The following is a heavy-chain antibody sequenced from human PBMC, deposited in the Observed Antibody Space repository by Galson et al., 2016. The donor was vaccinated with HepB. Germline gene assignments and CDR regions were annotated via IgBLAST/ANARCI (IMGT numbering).Heavy chain of an antibody. CDR3: ARDLGGGYFRFDT. Sequence: TLSLTCSVSGVSMTSGHHLWTWIRQPAGGPLEWMGRIYSSGSTNYNPSLMGRLTISIDTSKNQFFLTLNSVTAADTAIYYCARDLGGGYFRFDTWGRGILVAVSS. V-gene: IGHV4-61*02. D-gene: IGHD2/OR15-2a*01. J-gene: IGHJ4*02. CDR1: GVSMTSGHHL. CDR2: IYSSGST.